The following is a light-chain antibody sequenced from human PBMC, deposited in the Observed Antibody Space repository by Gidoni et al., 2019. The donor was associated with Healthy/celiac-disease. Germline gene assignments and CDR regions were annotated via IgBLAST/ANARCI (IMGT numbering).Light chain of an antibody. CDR3: QQRSNWLPEYT. V-gene: IGKV3-11*01. CDR2: DAS. Sequence: EIVLTPSPATLSLSPGERATLSCRASQSVSSYLAWYQQKPGQAPRLLIYDASNRATGIPARFSGSGSGTDFTLTISSLEPEDFAVYYCQQRSNWLPEYTFGQWTKLEIK. J-gene: IGKJ2*01. CDR1: QSVSSY.